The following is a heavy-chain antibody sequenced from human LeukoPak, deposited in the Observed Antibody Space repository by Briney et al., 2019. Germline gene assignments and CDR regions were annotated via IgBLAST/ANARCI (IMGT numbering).Heavy chain of an antibody. V-gene: IGHV3-74*01. CDR3: ARASSHRIAAGGDS. Sequence: GGSLRLSCAASGFTFSNYWMHWVRQAPGKARVVCSLINSDGSSRNYADSVKGRFTTSRDNAKNTLYLHMNSLRAEDTAVYYCARASSHRIAAGGDSWGQGTLVTVSS. D-gene: IGHD6-13*01. CDR2: INSDGSSR. CDR1: GFTFSNYW. J-gene: IGHJ4*02.